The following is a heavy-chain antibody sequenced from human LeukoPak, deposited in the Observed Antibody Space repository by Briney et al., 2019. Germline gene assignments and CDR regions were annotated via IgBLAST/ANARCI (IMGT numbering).Heavy chain of an antibody. Sequence: ASVKVSCKASGYTFTSYGISWVRQAPGQGLEWMGWISAYNGNTNYAQKLQGRVTMTTDTSTSTAYMELSSLRSEDTAVYYCATTLSFHYSSGQPFDYWGQGTLVTVSS. CDR3: ATTLSFHYSSGQPFDY. V-gene: IGHV1-18*01. CDR2: ISAYNGNT. CDR1: GYTFTSYG. J-gene: IGHJ4*02. D-gene: IGHD6-19*01.